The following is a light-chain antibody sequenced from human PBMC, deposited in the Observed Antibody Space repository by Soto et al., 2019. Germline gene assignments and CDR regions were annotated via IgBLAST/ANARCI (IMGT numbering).Light chain of an antibody. CDR2: EVT. V-gene: IGLV2-8*01. CDR1: SSDVGGYNY. CDR3: SSHAGIINVV. J-gene: IGLJ3*02. Sequence: QSVVTQPPCASGSPGQSVTISCTGTSSDVGGYNYVSWHQQHPGKAPKLIIYEVTKRPSGVPDRFSGSKSGNTASLTVSGLLAEDEADYYCSSHAGIINVVFGGGTKLTVL.